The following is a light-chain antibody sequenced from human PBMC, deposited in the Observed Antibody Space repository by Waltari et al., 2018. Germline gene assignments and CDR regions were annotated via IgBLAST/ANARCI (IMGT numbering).Light chain of an antibody. Sequence: IVMTQSPATLSVSPGEGATLSCKASQSLSSNLAWYQQKPGQLPRLLIYGASTRATGIPARFSGSRSGTEFTLTISSLQAEDFAVYYCQERGRTFGQGTKVEIK. CDR3: QERGRT. CDR1: QSLSSN. V-gene: IGKV3-15*01. CDR2: GAS. J-gene: IGKJ1*01.